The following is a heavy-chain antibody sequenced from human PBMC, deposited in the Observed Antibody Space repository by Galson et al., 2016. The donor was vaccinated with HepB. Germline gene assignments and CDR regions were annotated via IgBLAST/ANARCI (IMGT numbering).Heavy chain of an antibody. D-gene: IGHD3-10*02. Sequence: SLRLSCAASGFIFSSYAMHWVRQAPGKGLEWVSVMSYDGSDQNYADSVKGRFTISRDNSKNTLYLQMNILRAEDTAVYYCAGDTYYYYVWGSLVFWGQGTLVTVSS. CDR3: AGDTYYYYVWGSLVF. CDR1: GFIFSSYA. CDR2: MSYDGSDQ. J-gene: IGHJ4*02. V-gene: IGHV3-30-3*01.